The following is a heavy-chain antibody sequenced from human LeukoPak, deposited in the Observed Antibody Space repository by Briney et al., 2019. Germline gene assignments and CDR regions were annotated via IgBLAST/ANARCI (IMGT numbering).Heavy chain of an antibody. Sequence: GGSLRLSCAASGFTFSSYAMSWVRQAPGKGLEWVSAISSSGSSTYYADSVKGRFTTSRDNSKNTLYLQMSSLRAEDTAVYYCAKRGSNKYFDYWGQGTLVTVSS. CDR3: AKRGSNKYFDY. D-gene: IGHD2-15*01. CDR2: ISSSGSST. J-gene: IGHJ4*02. CDR1: GFTFSSYA. V-gene: IGHV3-23*01.